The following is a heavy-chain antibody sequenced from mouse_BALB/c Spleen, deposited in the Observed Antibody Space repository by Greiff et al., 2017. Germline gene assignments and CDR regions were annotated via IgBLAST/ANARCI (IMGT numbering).Heavy chain of an antibody. D-gene: IGHD2-1*01. CDR1: GFTFSDFY. V-gene: IGHV7-1*02. CDR3: ARDANYGNYYYAMDY. Sequence: EVKVVESGGGLVQPGGSLRLSCATSGFTFSDFYMEWVRQPPGKRLEWIAASRNKANDYTTEYSASVKGRFIVSRDTSQSILYLQMNALRAEDTAIYYWARDANYGNYYYAMDYWGQGTSVTVSS. J-gene: IGHJ4*01. CDR2: SRNKANDYTT.